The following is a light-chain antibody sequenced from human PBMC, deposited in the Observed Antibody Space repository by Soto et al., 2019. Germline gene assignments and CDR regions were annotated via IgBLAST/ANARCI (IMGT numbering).Light chain of an antibody. CDR3: QQSDILPLT. V-gene: IGKV1-33*01. Sequence: DIQMTQSPSSLSASVGDRVTITCQASQDIRNYLNWYQQKPGKAPNLLIFDAFNLETEVPSRFSCSGSGTDFTFTISTLQPEDIATYYFQQSDILPLTLGPGTKVDIK. CDR1: QDIRNY. J-gene: IGKJ3*01. CDR2: DAF.